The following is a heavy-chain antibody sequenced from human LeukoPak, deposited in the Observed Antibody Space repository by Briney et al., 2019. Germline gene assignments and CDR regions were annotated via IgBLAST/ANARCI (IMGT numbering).Heavy chain of an antibody. J-gene: IGHJ4*02. D-gene: IGHD4-23*01. CDR2: ISGGGGST. V-gene: IGHV3-23*01. Sequence: GGSLRLSCAASGFTFSSYAMSWVRQAPGKGLEWVSGISGGGGSTYYADSVKGRFTISRDHSKNTLYLQMSSLRAGDTAVYYCAKDRDYCGHSADSWGQGTLVTVSS. CDR1: GFTFSSYA. CDR3: AKDRDYCGHSADS.